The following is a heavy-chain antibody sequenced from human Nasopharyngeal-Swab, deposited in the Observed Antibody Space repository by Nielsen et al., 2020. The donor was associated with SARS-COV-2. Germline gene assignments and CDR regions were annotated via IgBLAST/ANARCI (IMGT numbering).Heavy chain of an antibody. V-gene: IGHV4-31*02. D-gene: IGHD2-8*01. Sequence: PGKGLEWIAFITYNGNTYYDPSLKSRVSLSPDTSGNQISLNLTAVTAADTAVYYCASGHTNGYPYHSYYYMDVWGKGTTVTVSS. CDR2: ITYNGNT. J-gene: IGHJ6*03. CDR3: ASGHTNGYPYHSYYYMDV.